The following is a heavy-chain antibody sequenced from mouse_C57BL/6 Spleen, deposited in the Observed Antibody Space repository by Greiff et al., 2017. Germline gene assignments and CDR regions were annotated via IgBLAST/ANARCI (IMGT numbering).Heavy chain of an antibody. V-gene: IGHV8-12*01. CDR2: IYWDDDK. CDR1: GFSLSTSGMG. J-gene: IGHJ4*01. Sequence: QVTLKVSGPGILQSSQTLSLTCSFSGFSLSTSGMGVSWIRQPSGKGLEWLAHIYWDDDKRYNPSLKSRLTISKDTSRNQVFLKITSVDTADTATYYCARGPLFITTVVGAMDYWGQGTSVTVSS. CDR3: ARGPLFITTVVGAMDY. D-gene: IGHD1-1*01.